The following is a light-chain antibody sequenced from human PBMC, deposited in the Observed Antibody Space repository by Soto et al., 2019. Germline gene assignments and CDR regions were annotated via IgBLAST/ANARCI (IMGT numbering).Light chain of an antibody. V-gene: IGLV2-14*03. Sequence: QSALTQPASVSGSPGQSITISCTGTSSDVGGYNYVSWYQHHPGKAPKLMIYDVSNRPSGVSNRFSGSKSGNTASLTISGLQPEDEADYYCSSYTTRNTSQIVFGTGTKVTAL. CDR2: DVS. CDR3: SSYTTRNTSQIV. J-gene: IGLJ1*01. CDR1: SSDVGGYNY.